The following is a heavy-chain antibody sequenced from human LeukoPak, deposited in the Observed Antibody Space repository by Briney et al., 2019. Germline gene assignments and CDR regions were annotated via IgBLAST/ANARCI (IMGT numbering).Heavy chain of an antibody. V-gene: IGHV3-11*06. D-gene: IGHD6-19*01. CDR2: ITTSGTYT. J-gene: IGHJ4*02. Sequence: GGSLRLSCAASGFTFSDYYMTWIRQAPGKGLEWVSYITTSGTYTNYADSVKGRFTISRDNAKNSLYLRVNSLRAEDTAIYYCARAGGSGWSLDYWGQGTLVTVSS. CDR1: GFTFSDYY. CDR3: ARAGGSGWSLDY.